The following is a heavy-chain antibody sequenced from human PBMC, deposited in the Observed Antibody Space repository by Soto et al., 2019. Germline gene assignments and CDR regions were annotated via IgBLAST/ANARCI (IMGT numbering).Heavy chain of an antibody. CDR3: GRDLYQSVFYYGMDV. Sequence: QVQLMQSGAEVKKPGASVKVSCKASGYTFTSYGISWVRQAPGQGLEWMGWISTYNGNTNYAQKLQGRVTMTTDTSTRTAYMELRSLRSDDTAVYYCGRDLYQSVFYYGMDVWGQGTTVTVSS. V-gene: IGHV1-18*01. D-gene: IGHD2-2*01. J-gene: IGHJ6*02. CDR2: ISTYNGNT. CDR1: GYTFTSYG.